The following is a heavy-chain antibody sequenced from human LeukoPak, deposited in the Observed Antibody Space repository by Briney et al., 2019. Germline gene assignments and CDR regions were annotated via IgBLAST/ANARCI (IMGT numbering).Heavy chain of an antibody. J-gene: IGHJ4*02. CDR3: ALSPITMIVVVPFDY. V-gene: IGHV4-38-2*02. Sequence: NASETLSLTCTVSGYSISSGYYWGWIRQPPGKGLEWIGSIYHSGSTYYNPSLKSRVTISVDTSKNQFSLKLSSVTAADTAVYYCALSPITMIVVVPFDYWGQGTLVTVSS. D-gene: IGHD3-22*01. CDR1: GYSISSGYY. CDR2: IYHSGST.